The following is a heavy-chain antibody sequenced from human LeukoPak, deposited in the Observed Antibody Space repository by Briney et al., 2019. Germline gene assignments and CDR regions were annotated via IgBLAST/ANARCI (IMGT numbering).Heavy chain of an antibody. CDR3: GRCSSGSYNWFDP. CDR1: GGSISSSSYY. Sequence: PSETLSLTCTVSGGSISSSSYYWAWIRQPPGKGLEWIGSMYYSGNTYYNPSLKSPVTISADTSKNQFSTKLSSVTAADTAVYYCGRCSSGSYNWFDPWGQGTLVTVSS. D-gene: IGHD1-26*01. V-gene: IGHV4-39*01. CDR2: MYYSGNT. J-gene: IGHJ5*02.